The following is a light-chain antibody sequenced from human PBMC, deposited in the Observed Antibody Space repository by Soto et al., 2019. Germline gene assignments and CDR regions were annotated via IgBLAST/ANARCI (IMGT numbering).Light chain of an antibody. Sequence: EIVLTQSPGTLSLSTGEIATLSCRASQSVSNNYLAWYQQKPGQAHRLLIYGASNRATSIPDRFSGSGSGTDFTLTISRLEPEDFAVYYCQQYGSSGTFGQGTKVDIK. CDR1: QSVSNNY. CDR3: QQYGSSGT. J-gene: IGKJ1*01. CDR2: GAS. V-gene: IGKV3-20*01.